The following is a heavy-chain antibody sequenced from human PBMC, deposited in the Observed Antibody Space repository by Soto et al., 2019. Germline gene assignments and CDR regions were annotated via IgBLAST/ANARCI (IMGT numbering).Heavy chain of an antibody. D-gene: IGHD3-10*01. Sequence: ASVKVSCKASGYSFTGHYVHWMRQAPAQGLEWMGWINPGNGDTKYAQRFQGRVTMTRDTSISTHYMELSALKSDDTAVYYCARDINPYYGPGSLHGFFDYWGQGTLVTVSS. CDR3: ARDINPYYGPGSLHGFFDY. V-gene: IGHV1-2*02. J-gene: IGHJ4*02. CDR2: INPGNGDT. CDR1: GYSFTGHY.